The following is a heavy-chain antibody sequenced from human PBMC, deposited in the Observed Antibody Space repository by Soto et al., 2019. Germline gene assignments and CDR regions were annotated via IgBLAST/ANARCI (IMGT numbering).Heavy chain of an antibody. D-gene: IGHD4-17*01. CDR1: GFYITNYW. CDR3: VRDLYKAHWHTDGEDY. CDR2: IKEDGSLK. Sequence: PGGSLRLSCAASGFYITNYWMTWVRQAPGKGPEWVANIKEDGSLKFYVDSVRGRFTISRDNAKNSVYLGMSRLRAEDTAVYYCVRDLYKAHWHTDGEDYWGQGTLVTVSS. J-gene: IGHJ4*02. V-gene: IGHV3-7*01.